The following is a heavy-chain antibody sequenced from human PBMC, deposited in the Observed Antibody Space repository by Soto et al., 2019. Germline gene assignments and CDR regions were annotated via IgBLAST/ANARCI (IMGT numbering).Heavy chain of an antibody. CDR3: SRPTYYYDSSSSLDAFDI. CDR2: IDPSDSYT. J-gene: IGHJ3*02. V-gene: IGHV5-10-1*01. CDR1: GYSFTSYW. Sequence: PGESLKISCKGSGYSFTSYWLSWVRQMPGKGLEWMGRIDPSDSYTNYSPSFQGHVTISADKPISTAYLQWSSLKASDTAMYYCSRPTYYYDSSSSLDAFDIWGQGTMVTISS. D-gene: IGHD3-22*01.